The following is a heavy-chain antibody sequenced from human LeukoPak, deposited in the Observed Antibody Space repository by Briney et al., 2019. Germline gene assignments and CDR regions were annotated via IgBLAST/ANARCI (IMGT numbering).Heavy chain of an antibody. CDR3: ARDRCSSTSCYRGDNWLDP. CDR2: IIPIFGTA. CDR1: GGTFSSYA. V-gene: IGHV1-69*05. Sequence: ASVKVSCKASGGTFSSYAISWVRQAPGQGLEWMGGIIPIFGTANYAQKFQGRVTITTDESTSTAYMELSSLRSEDTAVYYCARDRCSSTSCYRGDNWLDPWGQGTLVTVSS. J-gene: IGHJ5*02. D-gene: IGHD2-2*01.